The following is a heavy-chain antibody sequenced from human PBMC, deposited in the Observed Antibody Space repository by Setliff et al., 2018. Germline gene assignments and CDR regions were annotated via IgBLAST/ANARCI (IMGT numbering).Heavy chain of an antibody. CDR3: ARDSPTVVTHIRAFDI. CDR2: VNPYNGDT. J-gene: IGHJ3*02. CDR1: GYTFTSYG. Sequence: GASVKVSCKSSGYTFTSYGVSWVRQAPGQGLEWMGWVNPYNGDTKNAQKFQGRVAMTTDTSTATVFMELRSLRSDDTAVYYCARDSPTVVTHIRAFDIWGQGTMVTVSS. D-gene: IGHD4-17*01. V-gene: IGHV1-18*01.